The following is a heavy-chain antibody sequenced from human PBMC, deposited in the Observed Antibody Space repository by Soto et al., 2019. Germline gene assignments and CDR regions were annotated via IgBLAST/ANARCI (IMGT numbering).Heavy chain of an antibody. D-gene: IGHD3-10*01. V-gene: IGHV3-30*03. J-gene: IGHJ4*02. Sequence: GGSLRLSCAASGFTFSSYGMHWVRQAPGKGLEWVAVISYDGSNKYYADSVKGRFTISRDNSKNTLYLQMNSLRAEDTAVYYCAQGPSPRSSRFGETPGLHYWGQGTLVTVSS. CDR3: AQGPSPRSSRFGETPGLHY. CDR2: ISYDGSNK. CDR1: GFTFSSYG.